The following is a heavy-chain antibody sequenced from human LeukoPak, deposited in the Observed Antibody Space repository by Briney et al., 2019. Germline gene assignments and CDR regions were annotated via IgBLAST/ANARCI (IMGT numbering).Heavy chain of an antibody. Sequence: SETLSLTCTVSGYSISSGYYWGWIRQPPGKGLEWIGEINHSGSTNYNPSLKSRVTISVDTSKNQFSLKLSSVTAADTAVYYCARLISGVTTVSNYYYYYMDVWGKGTTVTISS. CDR3: ARLISGVTTVSNYYYYYMDV. V-gene: IGHV4-38-2*02. J-gene: IGHJ6*03. D-gene: IGHD4-17*01. CDR2: INHSGST. CDR1: GYSISSGYY.